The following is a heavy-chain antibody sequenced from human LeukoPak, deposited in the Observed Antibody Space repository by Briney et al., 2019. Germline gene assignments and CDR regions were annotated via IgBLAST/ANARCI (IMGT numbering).Heavy chain of an antibody. D-gene: IGHD2-21*02. CDR2: IYHSGST. CDR3: ARVSVTPYNWFDP. CDR1: GGSISSGGYY. V-gene: IGHV4-30-2*01. J-gene: IGHJ5*02. Sequence: SQTLSLTCTVSGGSISSGGYYWSWIRQPPGKGLEWIGYIYHSGSTYYNPSLKSRVTISVDRSKNQFSLKLSSVTAADTAVYYCARVSVTPYNWFDPWGQGTLVTVSS.